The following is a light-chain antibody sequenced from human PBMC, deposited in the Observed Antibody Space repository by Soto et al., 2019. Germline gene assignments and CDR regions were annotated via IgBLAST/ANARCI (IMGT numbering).Light chain of an antibody. V-gene: IGLV2-8*01. CDR2: EVS. CDR3: SSYADSVL. Sequence: QSVLTQPPSASGSPGQSVTISCTGTSSDVGGYNYVSWYQQRPGKAPKLMIYEVSKRPSGVPYRFSGSKSGNTASLTVSGLQADDEADYYCSSYADSVLFGGGTKLTVL. CDR1: SSDVGGYNY. J-gene: IGLJ2*01.